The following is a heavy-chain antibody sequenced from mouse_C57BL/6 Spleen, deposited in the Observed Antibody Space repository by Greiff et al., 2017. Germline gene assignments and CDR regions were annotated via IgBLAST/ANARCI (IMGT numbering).Heavy chain of an antibody. CDR2: IDPEDGDT. CDR1: GFNIKDYY. Sequence: VQLQQSGAELVRPGASVKLSCTASGFNIKDYYMHWVKQMPEQCLEWMGRIDPEDGDTEYAPKFQGKATMTADTSSNTDYLQLSSLTSEATAVYYCTTSPYYWFAYWGQGTLVTVSA. J-gene: IGHJ3*01. CDR3: TTSPYYWFAY. V-gene: IGHV14-1*01. D-gene: IGHD1-1*01.